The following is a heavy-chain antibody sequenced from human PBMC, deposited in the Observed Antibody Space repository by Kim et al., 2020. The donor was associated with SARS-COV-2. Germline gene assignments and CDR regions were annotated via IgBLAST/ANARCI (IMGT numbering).Heavy chain of an antibody. V-gene: IGHV1-69*13. CDR3: ARDRVGRLYAFDI. D-gene: IGHD1-1*01. Sequence: SVKVSCKASGGTFSSYAISWVRQAPGQGLEWMGGIIPIFGTANYAQKLQGRVTITADESTSTAYMELSSLRSEDTAVYYCARDRVGRLYAFDIWGQGTMVTVSS. CDR1: GGTFSSYA. CDR2: IIPIFGTA. J-gene: IGHJ3*02.